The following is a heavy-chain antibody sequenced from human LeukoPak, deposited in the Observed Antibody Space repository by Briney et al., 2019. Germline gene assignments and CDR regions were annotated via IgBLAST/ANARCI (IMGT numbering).Heavy chain of an antibody. CDR2: INHSGST. V-gene: IGHV4-34*01. Sequence: SETLSLTCPVYGGSFSGYYWSWIRQPPGKGLEWIGEINHSGSTNYNPSLKSRVTISVDTSKNQFFLKLSSVTAADTAVYYCARHRSGYYTGAFDIWGQGTMVTVSS. CDR3: ARHRSGYYTGAFDI. D-gene: IGHD3-3*01. J-gene: IGHJ3*02. CDR1: GGSFSGYY.